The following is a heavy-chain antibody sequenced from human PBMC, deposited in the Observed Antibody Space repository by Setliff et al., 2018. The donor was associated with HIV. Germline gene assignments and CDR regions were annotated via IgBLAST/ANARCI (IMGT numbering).Heavy chain of an antibody. Sequence: SETLSLTCTVSGGSISSGTYYWSWIRQHPGKGLEWIGYIYTSGSTNYNPSLKSRVTISVDTSKNQFSLKLSSVTAADTAVYYCARASYYYDSSGWVDYWGQGTLVTVSS. D-gene: IGHD3-22*01. V-gene: IGHV4-61*01. J-gene: IGHJ4*02. CDR1: GGSISSGTYY. CDR3: ARASYYYDSSGWVDY. CDR2: IYTSGST.